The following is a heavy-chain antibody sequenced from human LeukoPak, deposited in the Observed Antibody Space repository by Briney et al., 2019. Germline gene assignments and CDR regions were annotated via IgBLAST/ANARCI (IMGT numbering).Heavy chain of an antibody. Sequence: ASEKVSCKASGYTFTGYYMHWVRQAPGQGLEWMGWINPNSGGTNYAQKFQGRVTMTRDTSISTAYMELSRLRSDDTAVYYCARDPQSLVAASVDNWFDPWGQGTLVTVSS. D-gene: IGHD2-15*01. V-gene: IGHV1-2*02. CDR2: INPNSGGT. J-gene: IGHJ5*02. CDR3: ARDPQSLVAASVDNWFDP. CDR1: GYTFTGYY.